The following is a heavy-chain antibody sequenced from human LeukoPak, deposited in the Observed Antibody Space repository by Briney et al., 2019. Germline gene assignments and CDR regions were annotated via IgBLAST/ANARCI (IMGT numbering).Heavy chain of an antibody. V-gene: IGHV1-69*05. D-gene: IGHD2-2*01. CDR2: IIPIFGTA. J-gene: IGHJ4*02. CDR1: GGTFSSYA. Sequence: GASVKVPCKASGGTFSSYAISWVRQAPGQGLEWMGGIIPIFGTASYAQKFQGRVTMTRDTSTSTVYMELSSLRSEDTAVYYCARGPKLQLDDYWGQGTLVTVSS. CDR3: ARGPKLQLDDY.